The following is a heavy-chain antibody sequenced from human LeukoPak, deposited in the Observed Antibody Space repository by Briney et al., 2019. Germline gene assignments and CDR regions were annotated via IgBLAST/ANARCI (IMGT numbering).Heavy chain of an antibody. CDR3: AKALENWGPYYYYGMDV. V-gene: IGHV3-23*01. J-gene: IGHJ6*02. CDR1: GFTFSSYA. CDR2: ISGSGGST. Sequence: GESLRLSCAASGFTFSSYAMSWVRQAPGKGLEWVSAISGSGGSTYYADSVKGRFTISRDNSKNTLYLQMNSLRAEDTAVYYCAKALENWGPYYYYGMDVWGQGTTVTVSS. D-gene: IGHD7-27*01.